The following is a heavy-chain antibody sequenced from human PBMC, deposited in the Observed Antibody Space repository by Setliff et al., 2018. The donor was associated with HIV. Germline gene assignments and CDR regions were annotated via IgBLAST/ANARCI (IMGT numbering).Heavy chain of an antibody. D-gene: IGHD3-3*01. CDR1: GFTVSSNY. Sequence: GGSLRLSCAASGFTVSSNYMSWVRQAPGKGLEWVSVIYSGGSTYYADSVKGRFTISRDNSKNTLYLQMNSLRAEDTAVYYCARVGANQSNLFGEYNFWSGRYYYYMDVWGKGTTVTVSS. J-gene: IGHJ6*03. V-gene: IGHV3-66*02. CDR2: IYSGGST. CDR3: ARVGANQSNLFGEYNFWSGRYYYYMDV.